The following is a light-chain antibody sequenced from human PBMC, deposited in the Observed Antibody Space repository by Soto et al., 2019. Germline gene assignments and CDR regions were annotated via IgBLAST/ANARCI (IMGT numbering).Light chain of an antibody. J-gene: IGKJ1*01. CDR2: GAS. CDR1: QSVSSN. V-gene: IGKV3-15*01. Sequence: EIVMTQSPATLSVSPGERATLSCRASQSVSSNLAWYQQKPGQAPRLLIYGASTRATGIPARFSGSGSGTEFTLTISGLQSEDFAVYYCQQYRTFGRGTKVEIK. CDR3: QQYRT.